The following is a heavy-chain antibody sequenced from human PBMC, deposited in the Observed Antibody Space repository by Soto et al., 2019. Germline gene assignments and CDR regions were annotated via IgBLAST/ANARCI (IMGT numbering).Heavy chain of an antibody. CDR3: ARDSSGWYATPPDY. V-gene: IGHV4-61*01. Sequence: SETLSLTCTVSGGSISSSSYYWSWIRQPPGKGLEWIGYIYYSGSTDYNPSLKSRVTISVDTSKNQFSLKLSSVTAADTAVYYCARDSSGWYATPPDYWGQGTLVTVSS. CDR1: GGSISSSSYY. J-gene: IGHJ4*02. CDR2: IYYSGST. D-gene: IGHD6-19*01.